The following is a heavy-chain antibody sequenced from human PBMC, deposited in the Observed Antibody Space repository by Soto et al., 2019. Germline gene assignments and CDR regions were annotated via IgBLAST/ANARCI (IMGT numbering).Heavy chain of an antibody. Sequence: GASVKVSCKASGYTFTSYAMHWVRQAPGQRLEWMGWINAGNGNTKYSQKFQGRVTITRDTSASTAYMELSSLRSEDTAVYYCARVVVVVPGRSISGAVAPWSLSPQVYVWAGTGTVSLCDAFDIWGQGTMVTVSS. CDR2: INAGNGNT. CDR1: GYTFTSYA. CDR3: ARVVVVVPGRSISGAVAPWSLSPQVYVWAGTGTVSLCDAFDI. V-gene: IGHV1-3*01. D-gene: IGHD2-15*01. J-gene: IGHJ3*02.